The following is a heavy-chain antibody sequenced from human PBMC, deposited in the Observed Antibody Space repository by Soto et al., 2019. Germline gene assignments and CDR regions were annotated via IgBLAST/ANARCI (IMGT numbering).Heavy chain of an antibody. CDR3: AKDGSHNFDY. J-gene: IGHJ4*02. CDR2: ISSRSSYI. V-gene: IGHV3-21*01. CDR1: GFTFSAYS. D-gene: IGHD1-26*01. Sequence: PGGSLRLSCAASGFTFSAYSFNWIRQAPGKGLQWVASISSRSSYIYYADSVRGRFTISRDNTRKSVFLQMNSLRAEDTAVYYCAKDGSHNFDYWGQGTLVTVSS.